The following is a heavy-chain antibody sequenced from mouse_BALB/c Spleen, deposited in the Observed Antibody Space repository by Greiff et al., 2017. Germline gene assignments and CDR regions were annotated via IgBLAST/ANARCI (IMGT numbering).Heavy chain of an antibody. D-gene: IGHD2-3*01. CDR1: GYAFTNYL. CDR2: INPGSGGT. V-gene: IGHV1-54*01. J-gene: IGHJ4*01. CDR3: ARLDGPYYAMDY. Sequence: QVQLQQSGAELVRPGTSVKVSCKASGYAFTNYLIEWVKQRPGQGLEWIGVINPGSGGTNYNEKFKGKATLTADKSSSTAYMQLSSLTSDDSAVYFCARLDGPYYAMDYWGQGTSVTVSS.